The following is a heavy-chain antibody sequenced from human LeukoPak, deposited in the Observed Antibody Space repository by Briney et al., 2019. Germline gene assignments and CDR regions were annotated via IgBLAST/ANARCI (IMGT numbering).Heavy chain of an antibody. CDR2: IDPKTGNT. V-gene: IGHV1-2*02. CDR1: GYTFNAYY. Sequence: ASVKVSCKPSGYTFNAYYMHWERQAPGQGLELVGWIDPKTGNTRYAQKFQGRVTITRDTPIGTVYMELSSLKSDDTAVYYCASEAFCASGNCYLQRVASWGPGTLVTVSS. D-gene: IGHD3-22*01. J-gene: IGHJ4*02. CDR3: ASEAFCASGNCYLQRVAS.